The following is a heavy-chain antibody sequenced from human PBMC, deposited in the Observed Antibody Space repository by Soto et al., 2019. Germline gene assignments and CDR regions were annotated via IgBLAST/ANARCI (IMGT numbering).Heavy chain of an antibody. D-gene: IGHD6-6*01. CDR1: GVTLSGYA. CDR3: ARRARPDFYYMDV. V-gene: IGHV3-64*01. Sequence: WGSLRLSCAASGVTLSGYAMDWVLQAPGKGLEYVSGISSNGVGTYYANSVQGRFTISRDNSKNTVYLQMGSLRPEDMAVYYCARRARPDFYYMDVWGKGTTVTVSS. CDR2: ISSNGVGT. J-gene: IGHJ6*03.